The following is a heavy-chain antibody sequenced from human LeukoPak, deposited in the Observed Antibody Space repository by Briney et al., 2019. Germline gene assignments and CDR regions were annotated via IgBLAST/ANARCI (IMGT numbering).Heavy chain of an antibody. CDR2: MTTSGSS. D-gene: IGHD6-13*01. CDR1: GGSISGYY. Sequence: SETLSLTCTVSGGSISGYYWSWIRQPAGKGLEWIGRMTTSGSSHYNPSLRSRVTISLDTSANKFSLKLSSVTAADTAVYYCARVRQQLTYYYYMDVWGKGTTVTVSS. J-gene: IGHJ6*03. V-gene: IGHV4-4*07. CDR3: ARVRQQLTYYYYMDV.